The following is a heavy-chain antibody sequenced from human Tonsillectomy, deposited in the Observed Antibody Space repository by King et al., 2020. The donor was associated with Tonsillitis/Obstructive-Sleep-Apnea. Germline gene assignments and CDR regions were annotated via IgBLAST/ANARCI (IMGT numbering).Heavy chain of an antibody. D-gene: IGHD5-12*01. J-gene: IGHJ4*02. V-gene: IGHV3-74*01. CDR2: INSDGSST. CDR1: GFTFSSYW. Sequence: VQLVESGGGLVQPGGSLRLSCAASGFTFSSYWMHWVRQAAGKGLVWVSRINSDGSSTSYADSVKGRFTISRDNAKNTLYLQMNSLRAEDTAVYYCARLYIVATTFDYWGQGTLVTVSS. CDR3: ARLYIVATTFDY.